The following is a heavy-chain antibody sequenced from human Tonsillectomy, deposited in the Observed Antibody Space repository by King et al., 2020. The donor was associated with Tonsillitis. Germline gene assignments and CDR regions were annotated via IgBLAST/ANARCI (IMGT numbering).Heavy chain of an antibody. CDR2: ISGNGAST. V-gene: IGHV3-23*04. CDR1: GFTFRSYA. J-gene: IGHJ3*01. D-gene: IGHD4-17*01. CDR3: ANDYGLY. Sequence: VQLVESGGGLVQPGGSLRLSCAASGFTFRSYAMSWVRQAPGKGLEWVSAISGNGASTYYADSVKGRFTISRDNSSNTLYLQMNSLRAEDTAVYYWANDYGLYWGQGTMVTVSS.